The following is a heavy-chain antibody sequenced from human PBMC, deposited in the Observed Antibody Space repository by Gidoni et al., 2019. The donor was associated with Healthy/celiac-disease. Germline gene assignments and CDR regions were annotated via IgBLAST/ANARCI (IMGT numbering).Heavy chain of an antibody. V-gene: IGHV5-51*01. D-gene: IGHD1-20*01. CDR3: ARLLFDPITGLYFDY. CDR1: GYSFTSYW. CDR2: IYPGDSDT. J-gene: IGHJ4*02. Sequence: EVQLVQSGAEVKKPGESLKISCKVSGYSFTSYWIGGVRQMPGKGLEWMGIIYPGDSDTRYSPSFQGKVTISADKSISTAYLQWSSLKASDTAMYYCARLLFDPITGLYFDYWGQGTLVTVSS.